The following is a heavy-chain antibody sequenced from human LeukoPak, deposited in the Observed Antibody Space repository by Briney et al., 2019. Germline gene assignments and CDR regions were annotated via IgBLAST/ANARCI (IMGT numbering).Heavy chain of an antibody. CDR3: ARATGELLSYFDY. Sequence: SQTLSLTCTVSGGSISSGGYYWSWLRQHPGKGLEWIGYIYYSGSTYYNPSLKSRVTISVDTSKNQFSLKLSSVTAADTAVYSCARATGELLSYFDYWGQGTLVTVSS. D-gene: IGHD3-10*01. CDR1: GGSISSGGYY. CDR2: IYYSGST. J-gene: IGHJ4*02. V-gene: IGHV4-31*03.